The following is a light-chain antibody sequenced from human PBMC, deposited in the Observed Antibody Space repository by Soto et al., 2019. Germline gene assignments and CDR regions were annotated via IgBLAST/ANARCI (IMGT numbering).Light chain of an antibody. CDR1: QSISSW. Sequence: DIQMTQSPPTLSASVGDRVTITCRASQSISSWLAWYQQKPGKAPKLLIYDASSLESGVPSRFSGSGSGTEFTLTISSLQPDDFATYYCQHCNSYSEAFGQGTKVDIK. V-gene: IGKV1-5*01. CDR2: DAS. CDR3: QHCNSYSEA. J-gene: IGKJ1*01.